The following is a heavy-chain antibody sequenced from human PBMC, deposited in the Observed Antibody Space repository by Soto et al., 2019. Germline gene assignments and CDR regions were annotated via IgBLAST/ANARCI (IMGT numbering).Heavy chain of an antibody. V-gene: IGHV3-23*01. CDR3: AKIPNSNSPWVDY. CDR2: IRSDGSNT. J-gene: IGHJ4*02. CDR1: GFTFNSYS. D-gene: IGHD1-1*01. Sequence: PGGSLRLSCAASGFTFNSYSMSWVRQAPGKGLEWVSTIRSDGSNTYYADSVKGRFSISRDNSKNSLFLQMNSLRVEDTAVYYCAKIPNSNSPWVDYWGQGSLVTVSS.